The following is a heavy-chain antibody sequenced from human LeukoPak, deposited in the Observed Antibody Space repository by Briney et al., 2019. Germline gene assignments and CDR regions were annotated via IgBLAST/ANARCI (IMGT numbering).Heavy chain of an antibody. CDR1: GGSISSSSYY. CDR2: INHSGST. V-gene: IGHV4-39*07. D-gene: IGHD1-14*01. J-gene: IGHJ4*02. Sequence: SETLSLTCTVSGGSISSSSYYWGWIRQPPGKGLEWIGEINHSGSTNYNPSLKSRVTISVDTSKNQFSLKLSSVTAADTAVYYCARAKRGSRIFDYWGQGTLVTVSS. CDR3: ARAKRGSRIFDY.